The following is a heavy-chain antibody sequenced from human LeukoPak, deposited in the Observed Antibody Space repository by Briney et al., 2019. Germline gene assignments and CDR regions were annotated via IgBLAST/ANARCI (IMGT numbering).Heavy chain of an antibody. CDR2: IYLGESDT. CDR3: AIRTAPFDAFDI. Sequence: GGPLEISCKGSGSPFTSYWIGGGRQLPGKGLGGMGIIYLGESDTRYSPSFQGQVTISADKSISTAYLQWSSLKASDTAMYYCAIRTAPFDAFDIWGQGTMVTVSS. CDR1: GSPFTSYW. J-gene: IGHJ3*02. V-gene: IGHV5-51*01. D-gene: IGHD4-17*01.